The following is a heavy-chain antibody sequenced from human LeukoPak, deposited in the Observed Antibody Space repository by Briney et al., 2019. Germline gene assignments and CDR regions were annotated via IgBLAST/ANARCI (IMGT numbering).Heavy chain of an antibody. V-gene: IGHV1-69*02. CDR1: GGTFSSYT. CDR3: ARSFIVGGFDP. D-gene: IGHD1-26*01. Sequence: SVKVSCKASGGTFSSYTISWVRQAPGQGLEWMGRIIPILGIANYAQKFQGRVTIIADKSTSTAYMELSSLRSEDTAVYYCARSFIVGGFDPWGQGTLVTVSS. J-gene: IGHJ5*02. CDR2: IIPILGIA.